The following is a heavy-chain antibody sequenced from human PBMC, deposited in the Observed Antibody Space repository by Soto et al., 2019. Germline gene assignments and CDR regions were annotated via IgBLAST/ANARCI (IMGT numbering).Heavy chain of an antibody. CDR3: ARDGDYGSPVDYYYGMDV. CDR2: INPNSGDT. D-gene: IGHD3-10*01. J-gene: IGHJ6*02. CDR1: GYTFIGYY. V-gene: IGHV1-2*04. Sequence: ASLKVSCKASGYTFIGYYMHWARQAPGQGLEWMGWINPNSGDTNYAQKFQDWVTMTRDTSISTAYMELSRLRSDDTAVYYCARDGDYGSPVDYYYGMDVWGQGTTVTVSS.